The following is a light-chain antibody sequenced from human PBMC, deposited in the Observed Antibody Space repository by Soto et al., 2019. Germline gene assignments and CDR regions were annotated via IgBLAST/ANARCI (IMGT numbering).Light chain of an antibody. J-gene: IGLJ2*01. CDR2: DVY. CDR3: SSYTTRSTVV. CDR1: SSDVGGYNY. V-gene: IGLV2-14*01. Sequence: QSALTQPASVSGSPGQSITISCTGTSSDVGGYNYVSWFQQHPGKAPNLMIYDVYRRPSGVSYRFSGSKSSNTASLTISGLQAEDEADYYCSSYTTRSTVVFGGGTKLTVL.